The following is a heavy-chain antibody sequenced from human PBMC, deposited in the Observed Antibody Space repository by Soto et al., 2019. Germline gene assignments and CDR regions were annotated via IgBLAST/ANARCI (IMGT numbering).Heavy chain of an antibody. J-gene: IGHJ4*02. V-gene: IGHV3-23*01. D-gene: IGHD2-21*01. Sequence: PGGSLRLSCTASGFTFSSYAMSWVRQAPGKGLEWVSGINGYGDNTYYRESLKGRFTISRDNSKNTLYLQMNSPRVEDTAVYYCAKVRLGGDCFDYWGQGAQVTVSS. CDR3: AKVRLGGDCFDY. CDR2: INGYGDNT. CDR1: GFTFSSYA.